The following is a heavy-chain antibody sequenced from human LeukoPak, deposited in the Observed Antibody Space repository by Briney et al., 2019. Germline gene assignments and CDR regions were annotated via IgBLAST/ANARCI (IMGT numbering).Heavy chain of an antibody. V-gene: IGHV4-59*01. CDR3: ASSMYSSSSPDY. Sequence: PSETLSRTCTVSGGSISSYYWSWIRPPQGKGLEWIGYIYYSGSTKYNPSRKSRVTISVDTSKNQFSLKLSSVTAADTAVYYCASSMYSSSSPDYWGQGSLVTVSS. J-gene: IGHJ4*02. CDR1: GGSISSYY. D-gene: IGHD6-6*01. CDR2: IYYSGST.